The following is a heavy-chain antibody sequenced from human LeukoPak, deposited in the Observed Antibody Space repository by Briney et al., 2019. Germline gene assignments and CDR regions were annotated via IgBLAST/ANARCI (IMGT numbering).Heavy chain of an antibody. V-gene: IGHV1-46*01. CDR1: GYTFTNNY. CDR3: ARDLTIAARPFFDY. D-gene: IGHD6-6*01. Sequence: ASVKVSCKASGYTFTNNYIHWVRQAPGQGLEWMGIISPSGGSTTCAQKFQGRVTMTRDTSTNTVYMELSSLISEDTAVYYCARDLTIAARPFFDYWGQGTLVTVSS. J-gene: IGHJ4*02. CDR2: ISPSGGST.